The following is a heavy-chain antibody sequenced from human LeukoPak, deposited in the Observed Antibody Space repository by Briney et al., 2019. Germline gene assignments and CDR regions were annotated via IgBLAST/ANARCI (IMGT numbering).Heavy chain of an antibody. J-gene: IGHJ4*02. CDR2: IRYDGSNE. Sequence: GGSLRLSCAASGFTFSSYGMHWVRQAPGKGLEWVSFIRYDGSNEYYADSVKGRFTISRDNSKNTLYIQMNSLRTEDTAVYYGARGPSGYHNTGGQGTLVTVSS. V-gene: IGHV3-30*02. D-gene: IGHD5-12*01. CDR1: GFTFSSYG. CDR3: ARGPSGYHNT.